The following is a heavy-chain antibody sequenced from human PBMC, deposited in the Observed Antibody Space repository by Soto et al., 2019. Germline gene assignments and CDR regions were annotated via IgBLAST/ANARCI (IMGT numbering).Heavy chain of an antibody. J-gene: IGHJ5*02. CDR3: ARGPLRNWFDP. CDR2: ISAYNGNT. Sequence: ASVKVSCKASGYTFTSYGISWVRQAPGQGLEWMGWISAYNGNTKYSQKFQGRVTITRDTSASTAYMELSSLRSEDTAVYYCARGPLRNWFDPWGQGTLVTVSS. V-gene: IGHV1-18*04. D-gene: IGHD5-12*01. CDR1: GYTFTSYG.